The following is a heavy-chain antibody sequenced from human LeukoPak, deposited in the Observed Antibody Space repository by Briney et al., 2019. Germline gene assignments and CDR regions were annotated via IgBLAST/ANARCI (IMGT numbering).Heavy chain of an antibody. V-gene: IGHV4-30-2*01. Sequence: KASETLSLTCTVSGGSISSGGYYWSWIRQPPGKGLEWIGYIYHSGSTYYNPSLKSRVTISVDRSKNQFSLKLSSVTAADMAVYYCARDLDYYDSSGMTWGQGTLVTVSS. CDR3: ARDLDYYDSSGMT. D-gene: IGHD3-22*01. CDR2: IYHSGST. J-gene: IGHJ5*02. CDR1: GGSISSGGYY.